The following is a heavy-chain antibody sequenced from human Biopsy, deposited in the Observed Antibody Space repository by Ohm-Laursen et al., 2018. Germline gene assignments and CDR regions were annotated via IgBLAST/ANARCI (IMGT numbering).Heavy chain of an antibody. CDR3: LSNWLDP. J-gene: IGHJ5*02. Sequence: SLRLPCAAPGFPFTNAWMSWVRQAPGKGLEWVGRIKSKTGGGTIDYAASVKGRFSISRDDSKNTLYLQMNSLKTEDTAVYYCLSNWLDPWGQGTLVTVSS. V-gene: IGHV3-15*01. CDR1: GFPFTNAW. CDR2: IKSKTGGGTI.